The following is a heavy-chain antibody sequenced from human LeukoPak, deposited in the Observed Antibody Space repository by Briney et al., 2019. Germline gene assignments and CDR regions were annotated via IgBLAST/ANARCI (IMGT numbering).Heavy chain of an antibody. Sequence: PGGSLSLSCSASGFTFSNYAMHWVRQAPGKGLEYVSDISSNGGITYYADSVKGRFTVSRDNSKNMLYLQMNSLRAEDTAVYYCVKDKYPVVVAATLDYWGQGILVTVSS. CDR1: GFTFSNYA. D-gene: IGHD2-15*01. CDR2: ISSNGGIT. J-gene: IGHJ4*02. V-gene: IGHV3-64D*09. CDR3: VKDKYPVVVAATLDY.